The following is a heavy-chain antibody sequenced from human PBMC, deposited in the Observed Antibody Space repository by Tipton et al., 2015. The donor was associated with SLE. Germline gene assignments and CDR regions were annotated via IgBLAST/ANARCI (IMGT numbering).Heavy chain of an antibody. CDR1: GGSISSGGYY. V-gene: IGHV4-61*08. J-gene: IGHJ3*02. CDR3: ARGGRRAFDI. CDR2: IYYSGST. D-gene: IGHD1-14*01. Sequence: LRLSCTVSGGSISSGGYYWSWIRQHPGKGLEWIGYIYYSGSTNYNPSLKSRVTISVDTSKNQFSLKLSSVPAADTAVYYCARGGRRAFDIWGQGTMVTVSS.